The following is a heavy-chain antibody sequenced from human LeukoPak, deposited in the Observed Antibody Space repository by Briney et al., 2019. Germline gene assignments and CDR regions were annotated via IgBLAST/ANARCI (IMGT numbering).Heavy chain of an antibody. CDR1: GVSVSSNY. CDR3: ASHGPRYCSRDTCQRWFDP. J-gene: IGHJ5*02. V-gene: IGHV3-53*01. Sequence: GGSLRLSCAVSGVSVSSNYMSWVRQAPGKGLEWVSVIYSSGDTHYADSVQGRFTISRDNSRNTLYLQMNNLRAEDTAVYYCASHGPRYCSRDTCQRWFDPWGQGTLVTVSS. D-gene: IGHD2-15*01. CDR2: IYSSGDT.